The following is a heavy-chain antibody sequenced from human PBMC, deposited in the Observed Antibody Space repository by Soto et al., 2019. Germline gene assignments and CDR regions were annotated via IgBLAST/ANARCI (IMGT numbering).Heavy chain of an antibody. V-gene: IGHV3-23*01. CDR3: PMAVLFGNYSYHYAINV. J-gene: IGHJ3*01. Sequence: GGSLRLSCAASRFTFISSAMSWVLQSPGKGLEWVSVISGSGGSTYYADSVKGRSTISRDNPTNTVYLEMTSPRAEDMPVYYCPMAVLFGNYSYHYAINVW. CDR2: ISGSGGST. D-gene: IGHD3-10*02. CDR1: RFTFISSA.